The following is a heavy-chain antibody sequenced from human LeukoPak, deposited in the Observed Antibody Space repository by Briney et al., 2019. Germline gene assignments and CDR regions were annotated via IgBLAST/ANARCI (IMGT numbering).Heavy chain of an antibody. Sequence: GGSLRLSCAASGFTFSSYSMNWVRQAPGKGLEWVSAISGSGGGTHYADSVEGRFTISRDNSKNTPYLQMNSLRAEDTAIYYCAKSYGSGSYLTWFDPWGQGTLVTVSS. D-gene: IGHD3-10*01. CDR1: GFTFSSYS. CDR2: ISGSGGGT. CDR3: AKSYGSGSYLTWFDP. J-gene: IGHJ5*02. V-gene: IGHV3-23*01.